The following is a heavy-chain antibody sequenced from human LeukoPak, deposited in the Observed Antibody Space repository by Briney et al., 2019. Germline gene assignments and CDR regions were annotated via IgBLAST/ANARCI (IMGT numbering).Heavy chain of an antibody. Sequence: ASVNVSCRASGYTFTGYYLHWVRQAPGQRLEWMGRINCNSGRSNYAQKFQGRVTMTRDTSINTVYMVLSSLRFDDTAFYYCARADDTRGGNWFDPWGQGTLVTVSS. J-gene: IGHJ5*02. CDR3: ARADDTRGGNWFDP. CDR2: INCNSGRS. V-gene: IGHV1-2*06. CDR1: GYTFTGYY. D-gene: IGHD3-22*01.